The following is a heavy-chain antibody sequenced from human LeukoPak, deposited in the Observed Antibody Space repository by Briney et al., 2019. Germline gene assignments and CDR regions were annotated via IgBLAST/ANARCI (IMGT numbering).Heavy chain of an antibody. CDR3: TRGYVGIDY. CDR1: AFSFSSYW. CDR2: INSDGSST. J-gene: IGHJ4*02. V-gene: IGHV3-74*01. D-gene: IGHD5-12*01. Sequence: PGGSLRLSCAASAFSFSSYWMHWVRQAPGKGLVWVSRINSDGSSTIYADSVKGRFTISRDNAKNTLYLQMNSLRAEDTALYYCTRGYVGIDYWGQGTLVTVSS.